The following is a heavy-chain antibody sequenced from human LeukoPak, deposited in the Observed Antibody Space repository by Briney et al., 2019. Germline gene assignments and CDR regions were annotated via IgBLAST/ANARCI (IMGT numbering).Heavy chain of an antibody. CDR3: ARGRGAAAGNNY. V-gene: IGHV1-8*01. Sequence: ASVKVSCTASGYTFTSYDINWVRQATGQGLEWMGWMNPNSGNTGYAQKFQGRVTMTRNTSISTAYMELSSLRSEDTAVYYCARGRGAAAGNNYWGQGTLVTVSS. CDR2: MNPNSGNT. CDR1: GYTFTSYD. J-gene: IGHJ4*02. D-gene: IGHD6-13*01.